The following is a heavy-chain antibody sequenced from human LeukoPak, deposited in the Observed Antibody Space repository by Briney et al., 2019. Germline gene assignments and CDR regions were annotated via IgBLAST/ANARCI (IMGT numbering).Heavy chain of an antibody. Sequence: PGGSLRLSCAASGFTVSSNYMSWVRQAPGKELEWVSVIYSGGRTAYADSVKGRFTISRDDSKNTLDLQMNNLGAEDTAVYYCARGRPVGISTVEDYWGQGTLVIVSS. CDR1: GFTVSSNY. V-gene: IGHV3-66*01. CDR3: ARGRPVGISTVEDY. J-gene: IGHJ4*02. CDR2: IYSGGRT. D-gene: IGHD4-23*01.